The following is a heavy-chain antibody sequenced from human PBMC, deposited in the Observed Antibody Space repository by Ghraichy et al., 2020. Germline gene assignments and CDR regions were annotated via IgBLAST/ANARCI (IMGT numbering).Heavy chain of an antibody. CDR3: AKGDRGAMGYFDY. J-gene: IGHJ4*02. Sequence: GGSLRLSCAASGFTFSNYAMNWVRQAPGKGLEWVSAISGSGGSTYYADSVKGRFTISRDNSKNTLYLQMNSLRAEGTAVYYCAKGDRGAMGYFDYWGQGTLVTVSS. CDR2: ISGSGGST. D-gene: IGHD4/OR15-4a*01. V-gene: IGHV3-23*01. CDR1: GFTFSNYA.